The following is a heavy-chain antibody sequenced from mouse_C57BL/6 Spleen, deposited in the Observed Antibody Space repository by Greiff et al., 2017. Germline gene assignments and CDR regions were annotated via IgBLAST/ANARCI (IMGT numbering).Heavy chain of an antibody. CDR3: ARSLLGYYSKPYAMDY. Sequence: EVQLQQSGPVLVKPGASVKMSCKASGYTFTDYYMNWVKQSHGKSLEWIGVINPYNGGTSYNQKFKGKATLTVDKSSSTAYMELNSLTSEDSAVYYCARSLLGYYSKPYAMDYWGQGTSVTVSS. V-gene: IGHV1-19*01. D-gene: IGHD2-5*01. CDR2: INPYNGGT. J-gene: IGHJ4*01. CDR1: GYTFTDYY.